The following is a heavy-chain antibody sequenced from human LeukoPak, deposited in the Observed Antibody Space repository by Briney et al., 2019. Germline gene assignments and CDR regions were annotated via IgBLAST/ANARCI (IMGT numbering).Heavy chain of an antibody. V-gene: IGHV1-18*01. J-gene: IGHJ4*02. CDR3: AREAYSSGSDC. D-gene: IGHD6-19*01. CDR2: ISAYNGNT. Sequence: XXXRQAPGQGLEWMGWISAYNGNTNYAQKLQGRVTMTTDTSTSTAYMELRSLRSDDTAVYYCAREAYSSGSDCWGQGTLVTVSS.